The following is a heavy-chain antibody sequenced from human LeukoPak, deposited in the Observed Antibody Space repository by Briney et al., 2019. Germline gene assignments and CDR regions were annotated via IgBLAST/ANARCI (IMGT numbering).Heavy chain of an antibody. Sequence: PGGSLRLSCAASGFTFSSCAMHWVRQAPGKGLEWVAVISYDGSNKYYADSVKGRFTISRDNSKNTLYLQMNSLRAEDTAVYYCASSRQEWLGPDYWGQGTLVTVSS. J-gene: IGHJ4*02. CDR3: ASSRQEWLGPDY. V-gene: IGHV3-30-3*01. D-gene: IGHD6-19*01. CDR1: GFTFSSCA. CDR2: ISYDGSNK.